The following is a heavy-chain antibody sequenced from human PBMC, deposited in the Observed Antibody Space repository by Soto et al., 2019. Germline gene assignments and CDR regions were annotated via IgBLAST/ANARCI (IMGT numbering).Heavy chain of an antibody. CDR3: ATGGIQLWLSWFDP. V-gene: IGHV1-69*13. D-gene: IGHD5-18*01. CDR2: IIPIFGTT. CDR1: GGTFSTYT. Sequence: ASVNVSCKASGGTFSTYTINWVRQAPGQGLEWMGGIIPIFGTTNFAQKFQGRVTISADESTSTAYMELSSPRSEDTAVYYCATGGIQLWLSWFDPWGQGTLVTVSS. J-gene: IGHJ5*02.